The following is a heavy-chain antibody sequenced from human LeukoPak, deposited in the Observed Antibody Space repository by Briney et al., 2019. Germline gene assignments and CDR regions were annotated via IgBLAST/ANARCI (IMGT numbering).Heavy chain of an antibody. V-gene: IGHV4-30-2*01. D-gene: IGHD3-10*01. J-gene: IGHJ4*02. CDR3: ARDRDRFGELYY. Sequence: SETLSLTRAVSGGSISSGGYSWSWIRQPPGKGLEWIGYIYHSGSTYYNPSLKSRVTISVDRSKNQFSLKLSSVTAADTAVYYCARDRDRFGELYYWGQGTLVTVSS. CDR2: IYHSGST. CDR1: GGSISSGGYS.